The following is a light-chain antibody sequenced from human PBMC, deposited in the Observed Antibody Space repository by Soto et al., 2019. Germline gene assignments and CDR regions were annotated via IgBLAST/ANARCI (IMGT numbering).Light chain of an antibody. CDR2: HAS. CDR3: QQYYGLPPLT. J-gene: IGKJ5*01. Sequence: DIKMTQSPSSLSAAVGDRVTITCQASQNITNNLSWYQQKPGKAPNLLIYHASKLAKGVTSRFSGSGSGTDFSFIITSLQREDLATYYCQQYYGLPPLTFGQGTRLE. CDR1: QNITNN. V-gene: IGKV1-33*01.